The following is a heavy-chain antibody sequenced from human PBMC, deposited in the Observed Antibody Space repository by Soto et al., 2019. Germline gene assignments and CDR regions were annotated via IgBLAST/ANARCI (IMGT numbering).Heavy chain of an antibody. Sequence: SETLSLTCSVSGGSVSSGSSYWNWIRQPPGKGLEWIGYIYYSGSTNYNPSLKSRVSISLDTSKNQFSLNLNSLTAADTAVYYCARDSYSHLWPWGQGTLVTVSS. CDR1: GGSVSSGSSY. J-gene: IGHJ5*02. D-gene: IGHD4-4*01. V-gene: IGHV4-61*01. CDR3: ARDSYSHLWP. CDR2: IYYSGST.